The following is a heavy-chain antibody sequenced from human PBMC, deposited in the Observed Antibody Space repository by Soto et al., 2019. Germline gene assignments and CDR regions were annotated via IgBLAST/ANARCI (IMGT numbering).Heavy chain of an antibody. V-gene: IGHV5-10-1*01. Sequence: GESLKISCKGSGYSFAGYWITWVRQKPGKGLEWMGRIDPSDSQTYYSPSFRGHVTISVTKSITTVFLQWSSLRASGTAMYYCARQIYDSDTGPNFKYYFDSWGQGTQVTVSS. CDR1: GYSFAGYW. D-gene: IGHD3-22*01. CDR2: IDPSDSQT. J-gene: IGHJ4*02. CDR3: ARQIYDSDTGPNFKYYFDS.